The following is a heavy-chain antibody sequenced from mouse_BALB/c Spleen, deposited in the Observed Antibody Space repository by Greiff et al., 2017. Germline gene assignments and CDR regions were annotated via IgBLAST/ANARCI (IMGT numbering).Heavy chain of an antibody. CDR3: ARHYYGSSPWFAY. J-gene: IGHJ3*01. D-gene: IGHD1-1*01. CDR1: GFAFSSYD. CDR2: ISSGGGST. V-gene: IGHV5-12-1*01. Sequence: DVHLVESGGGLVKPGGSLKLSCAASGFAFSSYDMSWVRQTPEKRLEWVAYISSGGGSTYYPDTVKGRFTISRDNAKNTLYLQMSSLKSEDTAMYYCARHYYGSSPWFAYWGQGTLVTVSA.